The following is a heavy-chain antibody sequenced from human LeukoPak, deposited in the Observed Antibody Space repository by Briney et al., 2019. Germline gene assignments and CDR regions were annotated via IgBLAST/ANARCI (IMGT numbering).Heavy chain of an antibody. CDR3: ARLAPYGDYLNYFDY. CDR2: INTNTGNP. Sequence: ASVKVSCKASGYTFTTYAMNWVRQAPGQGLEWMGWINTNTGNPAYAQGFAGRFVFSLDTSVSTAYLQWSSLKASDTAMYYCARLAPYGDYLNYFDYWGQGTLVTVSS. D-gene: IGHD4-17*01. V-gene: IGHV7-4-1*02. CDR1: GYTFTTYA. J-gene: IGHJ4*02.